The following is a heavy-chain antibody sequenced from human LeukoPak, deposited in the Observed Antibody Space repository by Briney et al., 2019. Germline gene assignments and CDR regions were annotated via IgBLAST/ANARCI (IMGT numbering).Heavy chain of an antibody. CDR3: ARPQSSSGYYWPFDD. CDR2: IKQDGSEK. J-gene: IGHJ4*02. CDR1: GFTFSTHW. V-gene: IGHV3-7*03. D-gene: IGHD3-22*01. Sequence: GGSLRLSCAASGFTFSTHWMTWVRQAPGKGLEWVANIKQDGSEKYYVDSVKGRFTISRDNSKNTLYLQMNSLRAEDTAVYYCARPQSSSGYYWPFDDWGQGTLVTVSS.